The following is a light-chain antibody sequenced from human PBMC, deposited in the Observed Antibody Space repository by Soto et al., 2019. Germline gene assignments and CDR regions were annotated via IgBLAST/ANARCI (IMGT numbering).Light chain of an antibody. CDR2: DNT. CDR3: QSYDSSLSGYV. Sequence: QSVLTQPPSVSGAPGQRVTISCTGSSSNIGAGYDVYWYQQLPGTAPKVLIYDNTYRPSGVPDRLSASKSGASASLAITGLQAEDEADYYCQSYDSSLSGYVFGTGTKLTVL. J-gene: IGLJ1*01. CDR1: SSNIGAGYD. V-gene: IGLV1-40*01.